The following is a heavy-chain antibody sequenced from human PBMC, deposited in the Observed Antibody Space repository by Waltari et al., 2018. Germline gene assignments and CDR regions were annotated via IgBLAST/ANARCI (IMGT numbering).Heavy chain of an antibody. CDR3: AKAGSKGWLQSYYFDY. V-gene: IGHV3-9*03. Sequence: EVQLVESGGGLVQPGRSLRLSCAASGFTFDDYAMHWVRQAPGKGLEWVSGISWNSGSIGYADSVKGRFTISRDNAKNSLYLQMNSLRAEDMALYYCAKAGSKGWLQSYYFDYWGQGTLVTVSS. CDR1: GFTFDDYA. CDR2: ISWNSGSI. D-gene: IGHD5-12*01. J-gene: IGHJ4*02.